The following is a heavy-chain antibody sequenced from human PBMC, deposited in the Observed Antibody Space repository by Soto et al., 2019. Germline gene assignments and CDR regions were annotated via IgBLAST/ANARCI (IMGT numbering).Heavy chain of an antibody. CDR2: ISGSGGST. D-gene: IGHD2-15*01. J-gene: IGHJ4*02. CDR3: AKDGDVAASMTPFDD. V-gene: IGHV3-23*01. CDR1: GFTFSTYA. Sequence: GGSLRLSCPASGFTFSTYAMSWVLQALGTGLYWVSDISGSGGSTYYADSVKGRFNISRDNSKNTLYLQMIRLRADDMAVYYCAKDGDVAASMTPFDDWGQGTMVTSPQ.